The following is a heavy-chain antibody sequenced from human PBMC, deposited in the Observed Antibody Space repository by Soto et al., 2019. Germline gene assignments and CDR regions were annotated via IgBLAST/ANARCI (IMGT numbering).Heavy chain of an antibody. CDR1: GGSISSAGYY. D-gene: IGHD2-15*01. V-gene: IGHV4-31*03. CDR2: IYYSGST. CDR3: ARDLGYCSGGSCYSWFDP. J-gene: IGHJ5*02. Sequence: SETLSLTCTVSGGSISSAGYYWSWIRQHPGKGLEWIGYIYYSGSTYYNPSLKSRVTISVDTSKNQFSLKLSSVTAADTAVYYCARDLGYCSGGSCYSWFDPWGQGTLVTNSS.